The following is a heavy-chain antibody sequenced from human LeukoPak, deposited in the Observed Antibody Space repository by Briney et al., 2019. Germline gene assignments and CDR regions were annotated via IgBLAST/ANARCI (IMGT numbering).Heavy chain of an antibody. D-gene: IGHD4-17*01. V-gene: IGHV5-10-1*01. Sequence: GASLQISCKGSGYSFTSYWISWVRPLPGKGLEWMGRIDPSDSYTNYSPSFQGHVTISADKSISTAYLQWSSLKASDTAMYYCARHDYGDLPFFDYWGQGTLVTVSS. CDR2: IDPSDSYT. J-gene: IGHJ4*02. CDR3: ARHDYGDLPFFDY. CDR1: GYSFTSYW.